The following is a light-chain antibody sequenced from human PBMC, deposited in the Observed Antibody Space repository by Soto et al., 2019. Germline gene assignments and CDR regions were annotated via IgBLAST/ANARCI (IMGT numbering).Light chain of an antibody. CDR1: SSDVGSYNR. CDR3: SLYTSSSTYV. Sequence: QSVLTQPPSVSGSPGQSVTMSCTGTSSDVGSYNRVSWYQQPPGTAPKLMIYEVSNRPSGVPDRFSGSKSGNTASLTISGLQAEDEADYYCSLYTSSSTYVFGTGTKVTVL. CDR2: EVS. J-gene: IGLJ1*01. V-gene: IGLV2-18*01.